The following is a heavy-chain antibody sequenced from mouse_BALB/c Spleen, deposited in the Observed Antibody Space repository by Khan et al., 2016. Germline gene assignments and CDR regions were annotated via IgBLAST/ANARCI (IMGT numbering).Heavy chain of an antibody. D-gene: IGHD2-1*01. CDR3: AKNGNYEGWYFDV. CDR2: IWRGGST. J-gene: IGHJ1*01. CDR1: GFSLTSYG. Sequence: QVQLKQSGPSLVQPSQSLSITCTVSGFSLTSYGVHWVRQSPGKGLEWLGVIWRGGSTDYNAAFMSRLSITKDNSTSQVFFIMNSLQTDDTAIYYWAKNGNYEGWYFDVWGAGTTVTVSS. V-gene: IGHV2-5-1*01.